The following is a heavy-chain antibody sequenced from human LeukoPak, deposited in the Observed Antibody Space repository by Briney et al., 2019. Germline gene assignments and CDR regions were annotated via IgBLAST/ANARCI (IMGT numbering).Heavy chain of an antibody. D-gene: IGHD1-7*01. CDR2: INPNSGGT. J-gene: IGHJ4*02. Sequence: ASVKVSCKASGYTFTCYYMHWVRQAPGQGLEWMGWINPNSGGTNYAQRFQGRVTMTRDTSISTAYMELSRLRSDDTAVYYCARVRHKNWNYFSWGQGTLVTVSS. CDR3: ARVRHKNWNYFS. V-gene: IGHV1-2*02. CDR1: GYTFTCYY.